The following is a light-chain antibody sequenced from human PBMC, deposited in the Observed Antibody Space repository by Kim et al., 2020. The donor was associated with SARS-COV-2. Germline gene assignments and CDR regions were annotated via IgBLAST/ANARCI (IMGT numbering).Light chain of an antibody. V-gene: IGLV7-43*01. Sequence: PARTVTLTCAPRIGAVTSSYYPNWFQQKPGQAPRALIYTTNNKHSWTPARFSGSLLGGKAALTLSGVQPEDEAEYYCLLSYGGAWVFGGGTQLTVL. CDR2: TTN. CDR3: LLSYGGAWV. J-gene: IGLJ3*02. CDR1: IGAVTSSYY.